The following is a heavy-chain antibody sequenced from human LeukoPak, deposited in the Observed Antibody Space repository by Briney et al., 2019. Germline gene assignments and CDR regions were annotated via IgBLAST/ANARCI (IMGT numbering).Heavy chain of an antibody. V-gene: IGHV4-4*02. CDR2: IYHSGST. CDR3: ARVFRYSYGYDY. CDR1: GGSISSGNW. J-gene: IGHJ4*02. D-gene: IGHD5-18*01. Sequence: SETLSLTCAVSGGSISSGNWWSWVRQPPGKGLEWIGEIYHSGSTNYNPSLKSRVTISVDKSKNQFSLKLSSVTAADTAVYYCARVFRYSYGYDYWGQGTLVTVSS.